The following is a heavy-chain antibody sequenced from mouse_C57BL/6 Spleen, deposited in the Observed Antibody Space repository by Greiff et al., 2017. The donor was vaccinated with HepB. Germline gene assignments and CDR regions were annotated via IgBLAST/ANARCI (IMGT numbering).Heavy chain of an antibody. D-gene: IGHD2-1*01. CDR3: AREGNYGNYPAY. CDR1: GYSITSGYY. Sequence: ESGPGLVKPSQSLSLTCSVTGYSITSGYYWNWIRQFPGNKLEWMGYISYDGSNNYNPSLKNRISITRDTSKNQFFLKLNSVTTEDTATYYCAREGNYGNYPAYWAKGLWSLSLQ. V-gene: IGHV3-6*01. J-gene: IGHJ3*01. CDR2: ISYDGSN.